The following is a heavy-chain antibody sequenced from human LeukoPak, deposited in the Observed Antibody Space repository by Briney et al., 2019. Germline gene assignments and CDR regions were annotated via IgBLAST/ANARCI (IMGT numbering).Heavy chain of an antibody. V-gene: IGHV3-48*03. CDR1: GFSFKTYE. J-gene: IGHJ5*02. Sequence: GGSLRLSSVASGFSFKTYEMNWVRQAPGKGLEWISYISVGGSDEDYADSVKGRFSISRDNAKNSVFLQMNSLRVEDTAVYYCARDVGFNNGWPAWGQGTLVTVSS. CDR2: ISVGGSDE. D-gene: IGHD6-19*01. CDR3: ARDVGFNNGWPA.